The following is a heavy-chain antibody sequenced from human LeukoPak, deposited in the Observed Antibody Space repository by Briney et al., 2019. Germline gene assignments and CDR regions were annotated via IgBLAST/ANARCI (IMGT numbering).Heavy chain of an antibody. D-gene: IGHD1-26*01. J-gene: IGHJ4*02. V-gene: IGHV3-30*02. Sequence: GGSLRLSCAASGFTFSNYGMHWVRQAPGKGLEWVAFIRYDGSNKYYADSVKGRFTISRDNSKNTLSLQMNSLRAEDTAVYYCAKGEVLGGSYYFGSWGQGTLVTVSS. CDR3: AKGEVLGGSYYFGS. CDR1: GFTFSNYG. CDR2: IRYDGSNK.